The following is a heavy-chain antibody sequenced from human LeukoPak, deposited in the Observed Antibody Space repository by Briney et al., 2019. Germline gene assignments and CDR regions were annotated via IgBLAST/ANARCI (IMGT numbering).Heavy chain of an antibody. D-gene: IGHD2-15*01. J-gene: IGHJ4*02. Sequence: GASVKVSCKASGYTFTNYAVHWVRLAPGQRPEWMGWINADNGDTKYSQDFQDRVFISRDTSASTAYMELGSLRSEDTAIYYCARGPVITRVVVQYYCDYWAQGTLVTVSS. CDR3: ARGPVITRVVVQYYCDY. CDR1: GYTFTNYA. V-gene: IGHV1-3*03. CDR2: INADNGDT.